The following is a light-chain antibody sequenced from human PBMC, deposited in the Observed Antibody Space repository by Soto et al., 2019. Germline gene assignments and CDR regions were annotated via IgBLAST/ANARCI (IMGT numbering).Light chain of an antibody. CDR1: QGISTY. J-gene: IGKJ1*01. V-gene: IGKV1-8*01. Sequence: IRMTQSPSSLSASTGDRVTITCRASQGISTYLAWYQQKPGKAPKLLIYAASTLQSGVPSRFSGSGSGTDFTLTISCLQSEDFATYYCQQYYNYPRAWTFGQGTKVEIK. CDR2: AAS. CDR3: QQYYNYPRAWT.